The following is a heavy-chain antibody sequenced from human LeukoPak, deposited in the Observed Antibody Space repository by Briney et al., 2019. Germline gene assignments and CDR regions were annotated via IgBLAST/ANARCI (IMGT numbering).Heavy chain of an antibody. V-gene: IGHV4-34*01. Sequence: SETLSLTCAVYGGSFSHYYWSWIRQSPGMGLEWIGEINDSGTINYKPSLMSRVTISVDKSKNQFSLKLTSATAADTAVYYCARRWNYGRNYYIDVWGKGATVSVSS. CDR2: INDSGTI. CDR3: ARRWNYGRNYYIDV. J-gene: IGHJ6*03. D-gene: IGHD1-7*01. CDR1: GGSFSHYY.